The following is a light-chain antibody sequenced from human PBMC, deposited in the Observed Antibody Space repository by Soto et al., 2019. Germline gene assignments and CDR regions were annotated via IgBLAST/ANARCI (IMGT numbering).Light chain of an antibody. V-gene: IGKV3-20*01. Sequence: EIVLTHSPGTLSLSPGERATLSCRASQSVSSSYLAWYQQKPGQAPRLLIYGTSSRATGIPDRFSGSGSGTDFTLTISRLEPEDFAVYYCQQYGSSPFTFGPGPKVDIK. CDR3: QQYGSSPFT. CDR1: QSVSSSY. CDR2: GTS. J-gene: IGKJ3*01.